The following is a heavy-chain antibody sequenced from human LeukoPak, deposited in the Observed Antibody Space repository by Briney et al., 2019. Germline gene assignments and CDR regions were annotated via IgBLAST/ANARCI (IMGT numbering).Heavy chain of an antibody. Sequence: SETLSLTCTVSGGSISGYYWSWIRQPPGKGLEWIWYIYYSGSTNYNPSLKSRVTISLDTSKNRFSLKLSSVTAADTAVYYCARETRGYSSAFDIWGQGTMVTVSS. CDR2: IYYSGST. CDR1: GGSISGYY. CDR3: ARETRGYSSAFDI. D-gene: IGHD3-22*01. J-gene: IGHJ3*02. V-gene: IGHV4-59*01.